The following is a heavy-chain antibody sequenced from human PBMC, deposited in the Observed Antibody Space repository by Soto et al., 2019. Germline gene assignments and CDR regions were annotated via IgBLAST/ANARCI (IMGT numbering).Heavy chain of an antibody. CDR3: AREQLATGDYYYYGMDV. V-gene: IGHV1-3*01. CDR1: GYTFTSYA. J-gene: IGHJ6*02. D-gene: IGHD6-6*01. CDR2: INAGNGNT. Sequence: ASVKASCKASGYTFTSYAMHWVRQAPGQRLEWMGWINAGNGNTKYSQKFQGRVTITRDTSASTAYMELSSLRSEDTAVYYCAREQLATGDYYYYGMDVWGQGTTVTVS.